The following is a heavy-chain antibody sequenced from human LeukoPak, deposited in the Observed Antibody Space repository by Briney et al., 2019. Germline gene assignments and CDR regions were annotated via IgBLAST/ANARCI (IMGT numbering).Heavy chain of an antibody. J-gene: IGHJ1*01. D-gene: IGHD3-10*01. CDR2: IYYSGST. Sequence: SSETLSLTCTVSGGSISSYYWSWIRQPPGKGLEYIGYIYYSGSTNYNPSLKSRVTISVDTSKNQFSLKLSSVTAADTAVYYCARHVSGEYFQHWGQGTLVTVSS. CDR3: ARHVSGEYFQH. CDR1: GGSISSYY. V-gene: IGHV4-59*08.